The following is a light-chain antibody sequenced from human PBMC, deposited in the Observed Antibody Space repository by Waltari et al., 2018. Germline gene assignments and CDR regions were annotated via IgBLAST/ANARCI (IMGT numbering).Light chain of an antibody. Sequence: DLVMTQSPLSLPVTPGAPASISCRSSQSLLHSNGYNYLDWYLQKPGQSPQLLIYLGSNRASGVPDRFSGSGSGTDFTLKISRVEAEDVGVYYCMQALQISLTFGGGTKVEIK. V-gene: IGKV2-28*01. CDR1: QSLLHSNGYNY. CDR3: MQALQISLT. CDR2: LGS. J-gene: IGKJ4*01.